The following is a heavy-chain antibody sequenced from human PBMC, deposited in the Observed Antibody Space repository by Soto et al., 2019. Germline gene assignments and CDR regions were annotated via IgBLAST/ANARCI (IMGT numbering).Heavy chain of an antibody. V-gene: IGHV3-23*01. CDR1: GFTFSSYA. D-gene: IGHD5-18*01. CDR2: ISGSGGST. J-gene: IGHJ6*02. CDR3: AKGLGTAMVGVYYYYGMDV. Sequence: GVSLRLSCAASGFTFSSYAMSWVRQAPGKGLEWVSAISGSGGSTYYADSVKGRFTISRDNSKNTLYLQMNSLRAEDTAVYYCAKGLGTAMVGVYYYYGMDVWGQGTTVTVSS.